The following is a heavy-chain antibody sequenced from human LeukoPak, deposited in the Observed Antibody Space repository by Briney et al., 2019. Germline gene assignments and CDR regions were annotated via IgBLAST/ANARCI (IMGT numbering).Heavy chain of an antibody. J-gene: IGHJ4*02. Sequence: PGGSLRLSCAAAGFTVSSNYMSWVRQAPGKGLEWVSVIYSGGSTYYADSVKGRFTISRDNSKNTLYLQMNSLRAEDTAVYYCSSQDYHDSSGFDYWGQGTLVTVSS. D-gene: IGHD3-22*01. CDR1: GFTVSSNY. CDR2: IYSGGST. CDR3: SSQDYHDSSGFDY. V-gene: IGHV3-53*01.